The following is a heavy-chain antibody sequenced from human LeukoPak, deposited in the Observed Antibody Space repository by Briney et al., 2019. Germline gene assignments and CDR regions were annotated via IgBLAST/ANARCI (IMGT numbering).Heavy chain of an antibody. CDR2: INWNGDNT. V-gene: IGHV3-20*01. CDR1: GFTFEDYA. J-gene: IGHJ3*02. D-gene: IGHD6-13*01. Sequence: GGSLRLSCAVSGFTFEDYAMSWVRQVPGKGLEWVSGINWNGDNTGYVDSVKGRFTISRDNAKNSLYLQMNSLRAEDTALYHCARRIAGVGIHAFDIWGQGTMVIVSS. CDR3: ARRIAGVGIHAFDI.